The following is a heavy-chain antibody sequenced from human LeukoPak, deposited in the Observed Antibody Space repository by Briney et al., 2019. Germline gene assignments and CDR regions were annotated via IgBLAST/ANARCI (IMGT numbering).Heavy chain of an antibody. CDR3: ARTYYYDSSGYRFDY. CDR1: GYTFAGYY. CDR2: IDPSGGST. J-gene: IGHJ4*02. D-gene: IGHD3-22*01. Sequence: ASVKVSCKASGYTFAGYYIHWVRQAPGQGLEWMGIIDPSGGSTSYAQKFQGRVTMTRDTSTSTVYMELSSLRSEDTAVYYCARTYYYDSSGYRFDYGGQGTLVTVSS. V-gene: IGHV1-46*01.